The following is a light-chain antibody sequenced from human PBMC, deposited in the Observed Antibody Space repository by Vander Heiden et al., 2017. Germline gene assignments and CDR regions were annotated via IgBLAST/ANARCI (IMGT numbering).Light chain of an antibody. CDR2: GAS. J-gene: IGKJ1*01. Sequence: EIVLTQSPGTLSLSPGETVTLSCRASQHISSRYFAWYQQKPGQAPRLLIYGASKRATGIPGRFSGSGSGTDFTLTISRLEPEDFAVYYCQQYHSSPRTFGEGTKVETK. CDR1: QHISSRY. CDR3: QQYHSSPRT. V-gene: IGKV3-20*01.